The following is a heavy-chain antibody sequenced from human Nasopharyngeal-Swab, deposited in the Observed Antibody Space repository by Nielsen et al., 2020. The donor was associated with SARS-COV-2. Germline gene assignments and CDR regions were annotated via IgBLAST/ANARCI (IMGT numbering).Heavy chain of an antibody. Sequence: GGSLRLSCAASGFTFSSYGMHWVRQAPGKGLEWVAVISYDGSNKYYADSVKGRFTISRDNSKNSLYLQMNSLRAEDTAVYYCASMLVGDYVPFDYWGQGTLVTVSS. J-gene: IGHJ4*02. CDR1: GFTFSSYG. CDR2: ISYDGSNK. V-gene: IGHV3-30*03. D-gene: IGHD4-17*01. CDR3: ASMLVGDYVPFDY.